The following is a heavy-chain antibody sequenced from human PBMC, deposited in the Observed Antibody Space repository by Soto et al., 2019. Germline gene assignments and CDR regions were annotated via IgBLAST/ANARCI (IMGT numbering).Heavy chain of an antibody. D-gene: IGHD6-13*01. Sequence: QVQLQQWGAGLLKPSETLSLTCAVYGGSFSGYYWSWIRQPPGKGLEWIGEINHSGSTNYNPSLKSRVTISVDTSKNQFSLNLSSVTAADTAVYYCARGLTGYSSSWYAYWGQGTLVTVSS. CDR1: GGSFSGYY. CDR2: INHSGST. V-gene: IGHV4-34*01. J-gene: IGHJ4*02. CDR3: ARGLTGYSSSWYAY.